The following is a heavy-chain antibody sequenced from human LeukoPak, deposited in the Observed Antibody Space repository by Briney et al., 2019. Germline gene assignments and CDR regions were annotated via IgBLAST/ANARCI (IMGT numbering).Heavy chain of an antibody. CDR3: AAITMVRGWVFDY. CDR1: GFTVSSNY. CDR2: IYSGGST. V-gene: IGHV3-66*01. Sequence: PGGSLRLSCAASGFTVSSNYMSWVRQAPGKGLEWVSVIYSGGSTYYADSVNGRFTISRDNSKNTLYLQMNSLRAEDTAVYYCAAITMVRGWVFDYWGQGTLVTVSS. D-gene: IGHD3-10*01. J-gene: IGHJ4*02.